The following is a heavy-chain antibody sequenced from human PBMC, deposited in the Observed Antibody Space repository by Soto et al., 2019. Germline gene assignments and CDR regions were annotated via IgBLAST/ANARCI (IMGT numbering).Heavy chain of an antibody. D-gene: IGHD5-18*01. V-gene: IGHV3-23*01. CDR1: GFTFSSYA. Sequence: GGSLRLSCAASGFTFSSYAMSWVRQAPGKGLEWVSAISGSGGSTYYADSVKGRFTISRDNSKNTLYLQMNSLRAGDTAVYYCAKDRGLGYSYGYTLAALLGPWGQGTLVTVSS. J-gene: IGHJ5*02. CDR2: ISGSGGST. CDR3: AKDRGLGYSYGYTLAALLGP.